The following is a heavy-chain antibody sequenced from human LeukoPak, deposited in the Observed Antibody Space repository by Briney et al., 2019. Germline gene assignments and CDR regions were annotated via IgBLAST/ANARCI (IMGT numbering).Heavy chain of an antibody. J-gene: IGHJ4*02. CDR2: ISSVGNNE. CDR3: AKLHYDTSAYPFDY. Sequence: PGRSLRLSCEASGFTFSSFGMQWVRQIPGRGLEWVATISSVGNNEYYDDSVEGRFTISRDNSKNTLYLQMNSLRGGDTAMYYCAKLHYDTSAYPFDYWGQGTLIIVSS. V-gene: IGHV3-30*18. D-gene: IGHD3-22*01. CDR1: GFTFSSFG.